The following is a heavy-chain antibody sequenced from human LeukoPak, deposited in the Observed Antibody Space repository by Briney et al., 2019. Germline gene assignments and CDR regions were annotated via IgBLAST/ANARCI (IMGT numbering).Heavy chain of an antibody. CDR2: ISGSGGST. V-gene: IGHV3-23*01. CDR3: AKDLRSYLDY. J-gene: IGHJ4*02. Sequence: GGSLRLSCSASGFTFTSSGMSWVRQAPGKGLEWVSAISGSGGSTYYADSVRGRLTISRDNSKNTLYLQMNSLRAEDTAVYYCAKDLRSYLDYWGQGTLVTVSS. CDR1: GFTFTSSG.